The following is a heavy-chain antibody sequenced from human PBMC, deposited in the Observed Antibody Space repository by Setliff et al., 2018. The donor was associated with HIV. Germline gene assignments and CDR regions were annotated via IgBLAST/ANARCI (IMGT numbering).Heavy chain of an antibody. V-gene: IGHV3-74*01. Sequence: PGGSLRLSCAASGYTFNNYAMSWVRQAPGKGLVWVSRINTDGSSISHADSVKGRFTISRDNAKNTLFLQMNSLRAEDTAVYYCASSNVVVVTSSVSDAFDIWGQGTMVPVSS. CDR2: INTDGSSI. CDR1: GYTFNNYA. J-gene: IGHJ3*02. D-gene: IGHD2-21*02. CDR3: ASSNVVVVTSSVSDAFDI.